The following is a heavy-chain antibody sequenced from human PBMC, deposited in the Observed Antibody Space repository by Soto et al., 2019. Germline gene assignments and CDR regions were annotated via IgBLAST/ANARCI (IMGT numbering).Heavy chain of an antibody. CDR2: IYPGDSDT. J-gene: IGHJ5*01. D-gene: IGHD3-22*01. Sequence: GESLKISCKASGYRLTKYWIAWVRQMPGKGPEWMGIIYPGDSDTRYSPSFQGQVTISADKSISTAYLQWSSLKASDTAMYYCARGGDSSGYLDSWAARILFTV. V-gene: IGHV5-51*01. CDR3: ARGGDSSGYLDS. CDR1: GYRLTKYW.